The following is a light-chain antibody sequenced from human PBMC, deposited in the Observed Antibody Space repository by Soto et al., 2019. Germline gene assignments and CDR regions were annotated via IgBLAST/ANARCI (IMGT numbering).Light chain of an antibody. J-gene: IGLJ2*01. Sequence: QAVVTQPASVSGSPGQSITLSCTGTSSDIGGYNSVSWYQQHPGKAPKLLIYEVSHRPSGVSYRFSGSKSGNTASLTISGLQAEDEADYFCSSYTISRTPVVFGGGTKVTVL. V-gene: IGLV2-14*01. CDR3: SSYTISRTPVV. CDR1: SSDIGGYNS. CDR2: EVS.